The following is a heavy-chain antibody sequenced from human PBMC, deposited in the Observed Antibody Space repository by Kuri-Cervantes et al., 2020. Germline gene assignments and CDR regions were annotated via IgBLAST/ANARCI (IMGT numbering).Heavy chain of an antibody. Sequence: GGSLRLSCAASGFTFSTYWMIWVRQAPGKGLEWVSGISWNSGSIGYADSVKGRFTISRDNAKNSLYLQMNSLRAEDTAVYYCARSPRGQWPKVYYYGMDAWGQGTTVTVSS. CDR1: GFTFSTYW. CDR3: ARSPRGQWPKVYYYGMDA. V-gene: IGHV3-20*04. CDR2: ISWNSGSI. D-gene: IGHD6-19*01. J-gene: IGHJ6*02.